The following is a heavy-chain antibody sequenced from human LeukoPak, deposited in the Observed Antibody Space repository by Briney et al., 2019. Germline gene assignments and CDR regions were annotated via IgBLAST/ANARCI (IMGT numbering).Heavy chain of an antibody. D-gene: IGHD3-3*01. V-gene: IGHV1-18*01. CDR1: GYTFTSYG. Sequence: ASVTVSCTASGYTFTSYGISWVRQAPGQGLEWMGWISAYNGNTNYAQKLQGRVTMTTDTSTSTAYMELRSLRSDDTAVYYCARDPSYDFWSGYRNWFDPWGQGTLVTVSS. J-gene: IGHJ5*02. CDR2: ISAYNGNT. CDR3: ARDPSYDFWSGYRNWFDP.